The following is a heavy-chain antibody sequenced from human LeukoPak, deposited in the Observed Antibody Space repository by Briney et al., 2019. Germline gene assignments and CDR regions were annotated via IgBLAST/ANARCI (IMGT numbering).Heavy chain of an antibody. CDR3: ARRIAVAGYNDAFDI. CDR2: IYYSGST. Sequence: SETLSLTCTVSGGSISSYCWSWIRQPPGKGLDWIGYIYYSGSTNYNPSLKSRVTISVDTSKNQFSLKLSSVTAADTAVYYCARRIAVAGYNDAFDIWGQGTMVTVSS. V-gene: IGHV4-59*08. D-gene: IGHD6-19*01. CDR1: GGSISSYC. J-gene: IGHJ3*02.